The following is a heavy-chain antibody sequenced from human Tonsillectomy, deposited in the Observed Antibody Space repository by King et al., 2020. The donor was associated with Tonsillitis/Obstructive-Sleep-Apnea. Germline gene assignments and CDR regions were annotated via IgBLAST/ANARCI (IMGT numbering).Heavy chain of an antibody. D-gene: IGHD1-14*01. Sequence: VQLVESGGGLVKPGGSLRLSCAASGFTFSDYYMSWIRQAPAKGLEWVSYFSSSSIYTNYADSVKGRFTISRDNAKNSLYLQMNSLRADDTAMYYCAVVNRYVCDYWGQGTLVTVSS. CDR1: GFTFSDYY. J-gene: IGHJ4*02. V-gene: IGHV3-11*06. CDR2: FSSSSIYT. CDR3: AVVNRYVCDY.